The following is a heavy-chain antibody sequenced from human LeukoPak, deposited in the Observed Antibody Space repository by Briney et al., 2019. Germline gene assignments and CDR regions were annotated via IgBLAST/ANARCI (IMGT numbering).Heavy chain of an antibody. CDR3: ARERGSYGSGSYPLDY. J-gene: IGHJ4*02. V-gene: IGHV1-69*13. CDR1: GGTFSSYA. Sequence: SVKVSCKASGGTFSSYAISWVRQAPGQGLEWMGGIIPIFGTANYAQKFQGRVTITADESTSTAYMELSSLRSEDTAVYYCARERGSYGSGSYPLDYWGQGTLVTVSS. CDR2: IIPIFGTA. D-gene: IGHD3-10*01.